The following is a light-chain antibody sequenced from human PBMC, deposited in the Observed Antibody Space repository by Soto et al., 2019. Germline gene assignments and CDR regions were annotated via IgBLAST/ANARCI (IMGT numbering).Light chain of an antibody. CDR3: QHYGGSMYS. J-gene: IGKJ2*03. CDR2: GAS. CDR1: QSVTSSY. Sequence: EIVLTLSPGTLSLSLGERATLSCRASQSVTSSYLAWYQQKPGQAPRLLIYGASTRATGIPDRFSGSGSGTDFTLTVTRLEPEDFAVYYCQHYGGSMYSFGQGTKLEIK. V-gene: IGKV3-20*01.